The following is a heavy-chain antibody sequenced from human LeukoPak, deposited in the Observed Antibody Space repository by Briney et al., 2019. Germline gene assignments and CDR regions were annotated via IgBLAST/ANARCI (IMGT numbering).Heavy chain of an antibody. Sequence: ASVKVSCKASGGTFSSYAISWVRQAPGQGLEWMGGIIPILGTTKYAQKFQGRVTITADESKSTAYMELRSLRSEDTAVYYCARGDYYYYYMDVWGKGTTVTVSS. CDR2: IIPILGTT. V-gene: IGHV1-69*13. CDR3: ARGDYYYYYMDV. J-gene: IGHJ6*03. CDR1: GGTFSSYA.